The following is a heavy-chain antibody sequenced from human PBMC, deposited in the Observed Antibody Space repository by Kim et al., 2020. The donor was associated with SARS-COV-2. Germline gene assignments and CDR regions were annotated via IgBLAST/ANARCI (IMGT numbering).Heavy chain of an antibody. Sequence: SVKVSCKASGGTFSSYAISWVRQAPGQGLEWMGGIIPIFGTANYAQKFQGRVTITADESTSTAYMELSSLRSEDTAVYYCAKDTMTTVWAFDIWGQGTMVTVSS. CDR3: AKDTMTTVWAFDI. J-gene: IGHJ3*02. CDR1: GGTFSSYA. V-gene: IGHV1-69*13. D-gene: IGHD4-17*01. CDR2: IIPIFGTA.